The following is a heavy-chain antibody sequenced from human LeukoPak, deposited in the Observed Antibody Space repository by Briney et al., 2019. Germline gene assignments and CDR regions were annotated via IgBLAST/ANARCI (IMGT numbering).Heavy chain of an antibody. CDR1: GFIFGDFY. CDR3: ARDPEYSDK. Sequence: GGSLRLSCVGSGFIFGDFYMNWIRQAPGKGWEWISFITSSGDSIYYADSVKGRFTVFRDNAKNSLYLQMNSLRAEDTAVYFCARDPEYSDKWGQGTLVSVSS. CDR2: ITSSGDSI. D-gene: IGHD1-1*01. V-gene: IGHV3-11*01. J-gene: IGHJ4*02.